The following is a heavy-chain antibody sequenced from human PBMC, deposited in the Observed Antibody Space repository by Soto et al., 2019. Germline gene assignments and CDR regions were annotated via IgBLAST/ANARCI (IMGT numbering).Heavy chain of an antibody. Sequence: EVQLVESGGGLVQPGGSLRLSCAASGFTFSSYSMNWVRQAPGKGLEWVSYISSSSSTIYYADSVKGRFTISRDNAKNSLYLLMNSLRDEDTAVYYCARDRGWFGELLAPFDYWGQGTLVTVSS. V-gene: IGHV3-48*02. J-gene: IGHJ4*02. CDR3: ARDRGWFGELLAPFDY. CDR1: GFTFSSYS. CDR2: ISSSSSTI. D-gene: IGHD3-10*01.